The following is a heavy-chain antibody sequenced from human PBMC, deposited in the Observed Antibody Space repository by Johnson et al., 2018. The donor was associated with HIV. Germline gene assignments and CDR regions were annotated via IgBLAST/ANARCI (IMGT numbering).Heavy chain of an antibody. V-gene: IGHV3-30*02. CDR1: GFSFSSYG. CDR3: AKETRDTRSVFDI. D-gene: IGHD3-22*01. CDR2: IQFDGSSQ. J-gene: IGHJ3*02. Sequence: QVQLVESGGDVVQPGGSLRLSCAASGFSFSSYGIHWVRQAPGKGLEWVPFIQFDGSSQYSLESVKGRFIISRDISKKTVYLQMNTLRTEDTAVYYCAKETRDTRSVFDIWGQGTMVTVSA.